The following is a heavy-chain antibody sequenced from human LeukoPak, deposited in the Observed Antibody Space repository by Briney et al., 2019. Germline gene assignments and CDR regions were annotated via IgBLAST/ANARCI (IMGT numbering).Heavy chain of an antibody. Sequence: SETLSLTCTVSGGSISSYYWSWIRQPAGKGLEWIGRIYTSGSTNYNPPLKSRVTMSVDTSKNQFSLKLSSVTAADTAVYYCAREPSGYQYNWFDPWGQGTLVTVSS. CDR3: AREPSGYQYNWFDP. V-gene: IGHV4-4*07. J-gene: IGHJ5*02. CDR1: GGSISSYY. CDR2: IYTSGST. D-gene: IGHD3-22*01.